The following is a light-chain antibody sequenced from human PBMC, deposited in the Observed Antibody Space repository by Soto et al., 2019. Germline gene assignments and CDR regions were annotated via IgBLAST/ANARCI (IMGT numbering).Light chain of an antibody. V-gene: IGLV1-44*01. CDR3: AAWDDILNGYV. Sequence: QSVLTQPPSASGTPGQRVTISCSGSSSNIESNTVTWYHQLPGTAPKLVIYSNYDRPSGVPDRFSGSTSGTLASLVIRGLQSEDEADYYCAAWDDILNGYVFGDGTKLTVL. CDR2: SNY. CDR1: SSNIESNT. J-gene: IGLJ1*01.